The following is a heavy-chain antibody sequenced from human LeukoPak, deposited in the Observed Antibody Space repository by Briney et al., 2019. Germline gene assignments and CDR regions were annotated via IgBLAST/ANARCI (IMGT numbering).Heavy chain of an antibody. CDR3: ARGPIVSSGPTYYYYGMDV. J-gene: IGHJ6*02. CDR2: IYTSGST. V-gene: IGHV4-4*07. D-gene: IGHD3-22*01. CDR1: GGSISSYY. Sequence: SETLSLTCTVSGGSISSYYWSWIRQPAGKGLEWIGRIYTSGSTNYNPSLKSRVTMSVDTSKNQFSLKLSSVTAADTAVYYCARGPIVSSGPTYYYYGMDVWGQGTTVTVSS.